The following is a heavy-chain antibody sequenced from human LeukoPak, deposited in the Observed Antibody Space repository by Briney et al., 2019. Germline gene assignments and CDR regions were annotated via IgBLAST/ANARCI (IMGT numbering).Heavy chain of an antibody. V-gene: IGHV3-21*01. CDR1: GFYFSGYS. D-gene: IGHD6-13*01. CDR3: ARGGIYSQGFDY. J-gene: IGHJ4*02. CDR2: ISTTSDYI. Sequence: PGGSLRLSCAASGFYFSGYSMNWVRQAPGKGLEWVSSISTTSDYIHYADSLKGRVAISRDNAKNSLYLQMNSLRAEDTAIYYCARGGIYSQGFDYWGQGSLVTVSS.